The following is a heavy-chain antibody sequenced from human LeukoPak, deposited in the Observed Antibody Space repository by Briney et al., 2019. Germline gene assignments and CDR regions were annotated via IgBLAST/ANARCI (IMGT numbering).Heavy chain of an antibody. Sequence: PSETLSLTCTVSGGSISSGSYYWSWIRQPAGKGLEWIGRIYTSGSTNYNPSLKSRVTISVDTSKNQFSLKLSSVTAADTAVYYCAREGSTVALIDYWGQGTLVTVSS. CDR2: IYTSGST. CDR1: GGSISSGSYY. J-gene: IGHJ4*02. D-gene: IGHD4-23*01. CDR3: AREGSTVALIDY. V-gene: IGHV4-61*02.